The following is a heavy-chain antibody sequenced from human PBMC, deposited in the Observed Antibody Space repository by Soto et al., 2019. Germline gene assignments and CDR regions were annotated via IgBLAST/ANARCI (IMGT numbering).Heavy chain of an antibody. D-gene: IGHD5-12*01. Sequence: GGSLRLSCAASGFTFSSYGMHWVRQAPGKGLEWVAVIWYDGSNKYYADSVKGRFTISRDNSKNTLYLQMNSLRAEDTAVYYCARDLEHIVATRHAAFDIWGQGTMVTVSS. CDR1: GFTFSSYG. CDR2: IWYDGSNK. V-gene: IGHV3-33*01. J-gene: IGHJ3*02. CDR3: ARDLEHIVATRHAAFDI.